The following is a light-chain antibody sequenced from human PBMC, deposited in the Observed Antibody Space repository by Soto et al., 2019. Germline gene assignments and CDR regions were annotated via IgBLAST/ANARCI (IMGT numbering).Light chain of an antibody. CDR1: QSINNW. V-gene: IGKV1-5*03. CDR2: KAS. CDR3: QQYNRYSWT. J-gene: IGKJ1*01. Sequence: DIQMTQSPSTLSASVGDRVTITCRASQSINNWLAWYQQKPRKAPKLLIYKASILESGVPSRFSGSGSGTEFTLTISRLQPDDFATYYCQQYNRYSWTFGQGTNVEIK.